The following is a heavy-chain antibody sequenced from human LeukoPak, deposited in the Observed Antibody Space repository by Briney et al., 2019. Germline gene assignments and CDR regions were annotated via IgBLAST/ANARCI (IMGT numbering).Heavy chain of an antibody. CDR1: GGSLSSSSYY. V-gene: IGHV4-39*01. Sequence: SETLSLTCNVSGGSLSSSSYYWGWIRQPPGKGLEWIGSIYYSGSTYYNPSLNSRVTISVDTSKNQFSLKRSSVTAADTAVYYCARQAFKYYDSSYLDYWGQGTLVTVSS. J-gene: IGHJ4*02. CDR3: ARQAFKYYDSSYLDY. D-gene: IGHD3-22*01. CDR2: IYYSGST.